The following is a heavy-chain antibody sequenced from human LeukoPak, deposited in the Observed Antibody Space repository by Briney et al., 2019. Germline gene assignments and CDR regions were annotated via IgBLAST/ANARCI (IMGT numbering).Heavy chain of an antibody. CDR1: GFTFSSYS. V-gene: IGHV3-21*01. J-gene: IGHJ4*02. Sequence: GGSLRLSCAASGFTFSSYSMSWVRQAPGKGLEWISSISSGSNYIYYADSVKDRFTISRDNAKNSLYLQMNSLRAEDTAVFYCARVGYNYGQFDYWGQGTLVTVSS. CDR2: ISSGSNYI. D-gene: IGHD5-18*01. CDR3: ARVGYNYGQFDY.